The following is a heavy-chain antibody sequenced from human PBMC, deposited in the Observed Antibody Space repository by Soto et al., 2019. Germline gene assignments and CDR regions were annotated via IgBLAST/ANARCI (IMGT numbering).Heavy chain of an antibody. CDR3: ATLDAGGWYYFDY. Sequence: GKSLKISCKGSGYRFPISWIAWVRQMPGKGFEWMGIIYPGDSDTRYSPSFQGQVTISADKSISTAYLQWSSLKASDTAIYYCATLDAGGWYYFDYWGQGTLVTVSS. J-gene: IGHJ4*02. CDR2: IYPGDSDT. D-gene: IGHD6-19*01. CDR1: GYRFPISW. V-gene: IGHV5-51*03.